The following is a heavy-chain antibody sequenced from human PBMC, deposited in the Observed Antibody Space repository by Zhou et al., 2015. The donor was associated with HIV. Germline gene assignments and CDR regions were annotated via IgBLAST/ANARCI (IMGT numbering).Heavy chain of an antibody. CDR2: INPNSGGT. J-gene: IGHJ6*02. CDR1: GYTFTGYY. D-gene: IGHD3-10*01. V-gene: IGHV1-2*04. Sequence: QVQLVQSGAEVKKPGASVKVSCKASGYTFTGYYMHWVRQAPGQGLEWMGWINPNSGGTNYAQKFQGWVTMTRDTSISTAYMELSRLRSDDTAVYYCARVRGSIPVGMDVLGTKGPTGHRLL. CDR3: ARVRGSIPVGMDV.